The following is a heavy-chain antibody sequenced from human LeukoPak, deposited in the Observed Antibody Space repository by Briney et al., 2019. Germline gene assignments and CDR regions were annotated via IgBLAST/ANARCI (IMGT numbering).Heavy chain of an antibody. J-gene: IGHJ4*02. V-gene: IGHV1-69*04. CDR3: AGAYFGGNSEPFDY. CDR2: VIPLFGIA. CDR1: VCTLSSYA. D-gene: IGHD4-23*01. Sequence: SSVTVSRKASVCTLSSYAISWLRQAPAQGREWMGRVIPLFGIANYAQKFQGRVTITAEKSTSPAYMELSSLRSQDTAVYYCAGAYFGGNSEPFDYWGQGTLVTAS.